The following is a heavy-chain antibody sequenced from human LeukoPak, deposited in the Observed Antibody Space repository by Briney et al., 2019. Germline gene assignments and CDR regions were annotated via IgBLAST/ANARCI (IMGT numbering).Heavy chain of an antibody. CDR3: ARAPNYAGSGSFFSDH. Sequence: GASVKVSCKTSGYSFTNFGISWVRQAPGQGLEWMGWISNYNGDTRYAQKVQDRVTVTADTSTTTSYMELRSLRSDDTAVYYCARAPNYAGSGSFFSDHWGQGTLVSVSS. CDR2: ISNYNGDT. CDR1: GYSFTNFG. V-gene: IGHV1-18*01. D-gene: IGHD3-10*01. J-gene: IGHJ4*02.